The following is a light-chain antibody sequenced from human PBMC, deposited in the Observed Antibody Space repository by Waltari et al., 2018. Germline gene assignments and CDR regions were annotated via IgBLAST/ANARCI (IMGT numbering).Light chain of an antibody. CDR3: QQGYSYPLT. CDR2: RAS. J-gene: IGKJ4*01. CDR1: QGIGNN. V-gene: IGKV1-NL1*01. Sequence: DIQMTQSPSSLSASVGDTVTITCQASQGIGNNLNWYQQKPGKAPKLLIYRASSLVSGIPSRFSGSGSGTDFTLTISSLQPEDFATYYCQQGYSYPLTFGGGTKVDIK.